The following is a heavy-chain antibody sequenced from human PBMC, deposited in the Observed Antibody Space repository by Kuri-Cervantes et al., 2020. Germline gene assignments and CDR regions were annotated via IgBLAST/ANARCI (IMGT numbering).Heavy chain of an antibody. CDR3: ARDTPSGRDGYNPEGY. J-gene: IGHJ4*02. Sequence: SETLSLTCTVSGGSVSSGSYYWSWIRQPPGKGLEWIGYIYYSGSTNYNPSLKSRVTISVDTSKNQFSLKLSSVTAADTAVYYCARDTPSGRDGYNPEGYWGQGTLVTVSS. CDR1: GGSVSSGSYY. V-gene: IGHV4-61*01. CDR2: IYYSGST. D-gene: IGHD5-24*01.